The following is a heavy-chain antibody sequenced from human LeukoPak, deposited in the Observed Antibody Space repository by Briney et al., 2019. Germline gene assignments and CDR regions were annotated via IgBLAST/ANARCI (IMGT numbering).Heavy chain of an antibody. CDR1: GYTFTSYG. J-gene: IGHJ4*02. CDR2: SSAYNGNA. CDR3: ARGKSRGSHIDY. D-gene: IGHD1-26*01. V-gene: IGHV1-18*01. Sequence: ASVKVSCKASGYTFTSYGISWVRQAPGQGLEWMGWSSAYNGNANYAQKLQGRVTMTTDTSTSTAYMELRSLRSDDTAAYYCARGKSRGSHIDYWGQGTLVTVSS.